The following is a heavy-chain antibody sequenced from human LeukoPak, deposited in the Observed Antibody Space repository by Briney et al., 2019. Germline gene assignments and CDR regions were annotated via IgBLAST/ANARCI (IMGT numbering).Heavy chain of an antibody. CDR1: GGSISSSSYY. V-gene: IGHV4-39*01. CDR2: IYYSGST. CDR3: ARRAAAGWFDP. D-gene: IGHD6-13*01. J-gene: IGHJ5*02. Sequence: PSETLSLTCTVSGGSISSSSYYWGWIRQPPGKGLEWIGSIYYSGSTYYNPSLKSRVTISVDTSKNQFSLKLSSVTAADTAVYYCARRAAAGWFDPWGQGTLVTASS.